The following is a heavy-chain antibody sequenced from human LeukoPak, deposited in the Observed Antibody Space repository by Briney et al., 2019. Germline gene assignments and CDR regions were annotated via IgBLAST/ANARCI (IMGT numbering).Heavy chain of an antibody. Sequence: GGSLRLSCAASGFTFSSYSMSWVRQAPGKGLEWVSSISSSSSYIYYADSVKGRFTISRDNAKNSLYLQMNSLRAEDTAVYYCARGRGSTSCYGICDYYKDVWGKGTTVTVSS. V-gene: IGHV3-21*01. J-gene: IGHJ6*03. CDR2: ISSSSSYI. CDR1: GFTFSSYS. D-gene: IGHD2-2*01. CDR3: ARGRGSTSCYGICDYYKDV.